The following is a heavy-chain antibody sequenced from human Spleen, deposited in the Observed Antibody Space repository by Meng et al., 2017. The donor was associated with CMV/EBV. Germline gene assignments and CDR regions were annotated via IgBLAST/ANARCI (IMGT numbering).Heavy chain of an antibody. CDR1: THRS. CDR2: ITLFIGYI. J-gene: IGHJ5*02. D-gene: IGHD3-10*02. V-gene: IGHV1-45*02. CDR3: SGSGGCCSGSNCYPIDFPVS. Sequence: THRSLHWVRQAPGQALEWVGCITLFIGYINNAQKFQDRVTVTRDKSVTTAYMELSSLTSDDRGIYYCSGSGGCCSGSNCYPIDFPVSWGRGTLVTVSS.